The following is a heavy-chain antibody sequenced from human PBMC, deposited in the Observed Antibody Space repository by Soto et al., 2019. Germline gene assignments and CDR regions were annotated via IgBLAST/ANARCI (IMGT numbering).Heavy chain of an antibody. V-gene: IGHV3-21*01. CDR1: GFTFSDSA. Sequence: VQLVESGGGLVKPGESLRLSCVASGFTFSDSAMNWVRQAPGKGLEWVSSITHSSSSISYADSVKGRFTISRDNAQKSLYLEMNSLRPEDTAVYYCARGGGSFSYWGQGTLVTVSS. CDR3: ARGGGSFSY. J-gene: IGHJ4*02. D-gene: IGHD1-26*01. CDR2: ITHSSSSI.